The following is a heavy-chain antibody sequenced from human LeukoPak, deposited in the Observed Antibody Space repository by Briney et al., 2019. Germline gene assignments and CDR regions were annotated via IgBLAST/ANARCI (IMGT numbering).Heavy chain of an antibody. CDR1: GFTFSTYS. D-gene: IGHD6-13*01. CDR3: ASSIVADGTSPFDY. V-gene: IGHV3-48*04. CDR2: ISSTSGTK. Sequence: GGSLRLSCAASGFTFSTYSMNWVRQAPGKGLEWVSYISSTSGTKYYADSVKGRITISRDNAKNSLYLQMNSLRAEDTAVYYCASSIVADGTSPFDYWGQGTLVTVSS. J-gene: IGHJ4*02.